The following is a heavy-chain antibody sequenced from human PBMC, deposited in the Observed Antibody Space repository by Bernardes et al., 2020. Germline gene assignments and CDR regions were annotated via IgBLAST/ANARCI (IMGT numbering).Heavy chain of an antibody. Sequence: VGSLRLSCAASGFTISTYWMSWVRQAPGKGLEWVANIKQDGSEENYVNSVKGRFTIFRDNAKNSVYLQMNNLRAEDTAVYYCAGGYSNSPVADYWGQGTLVTVSS. D-gene: IGHD6-13*01. CDR3: AGGYSNSPVADY. J-gene: IGHJ4*02. CDR1: GFTISTYW. CDR2: IKQDGSEE. V-gene: IGHV3-7*04.